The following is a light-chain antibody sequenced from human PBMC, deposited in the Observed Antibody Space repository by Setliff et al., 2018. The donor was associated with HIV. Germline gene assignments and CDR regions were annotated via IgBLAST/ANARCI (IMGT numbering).Light chain of an antibody. CDR2: DVI. CDR3: CSYAGSDTLV. Sequence: QSALTQPRSVSGSPGQSVTISCIGTTSDVGGYNFVSWYQHHPGKAPKLMIYDVIKRPSGVPDRFSGSKSGNTASLTISGLQAEDEADYYCCSYAGSDTLVFGTGTKVTVL. V-gene: IGLV2-11*01. CDR1: TSDVGGYNF. J-gene: IGLJ1*01.